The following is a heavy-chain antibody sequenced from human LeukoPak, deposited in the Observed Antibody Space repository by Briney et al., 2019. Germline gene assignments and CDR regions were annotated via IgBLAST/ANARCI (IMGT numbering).Heavy chain of an antibody. CDR2: ISTYNGNT. CDR3: ARTSGSYYDY. CDR1: GYTFTSYD. D-gene: IGHD1-26*01. J-gene: IGHJ4*02. Sequence: ASVKVSCKASGYTFTSYDVSWVRQAPGQGLEWMGWISTYNGNTNYAQKFQGRVTMTTDTPTNTAYMELRSLRSDDTAVYYCARTSGSYYDYWGQGTLVTVSS. V-gene: IGHV1-18*01.